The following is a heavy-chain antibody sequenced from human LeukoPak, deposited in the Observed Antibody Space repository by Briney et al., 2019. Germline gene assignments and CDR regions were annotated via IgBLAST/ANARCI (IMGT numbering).Heavy chain of an antibody. D-gene: IGHD2-15*01. V-gene: IGHV1-46*01. CDR1: GYTFTNYY. CDR3: ARDGTAPLGYCSGGSCYSSFDP. CDR2: INPSGGST. J-gene: IGHJ5*02. Sequence: ASVTVSCKASGYTFTNYYMHWVRQAPGQGLEWMGIINPSGGSTSYAQKFQGRVTMARDTSTSTVYMELSSLRSEDTAVYYCARDGTAPLGYCSGGSCYSSFDPWGQGTLVTVSS.